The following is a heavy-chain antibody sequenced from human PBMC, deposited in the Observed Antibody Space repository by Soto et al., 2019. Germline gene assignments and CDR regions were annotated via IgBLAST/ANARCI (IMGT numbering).Heavy chain of an antibody. CDR1: GGSISSYY. CDR3: VRTAREGAVAPHWFDR. CDR2: IYYSGST. D-gene: IGHD2-21*02. Sequence: SETLSLTCTVSGGSISSYYWSWIRQPPGKGLEWIGYIYYSGSTNYNPSLKSRVTISVDTSKNQFSLKLTSVTAAETAVYYCVRTAREGAVAPHWFDRWGQGTQVTVSS. J-gene: IGHJ5*02. V-gene: IGHV4-59*08.